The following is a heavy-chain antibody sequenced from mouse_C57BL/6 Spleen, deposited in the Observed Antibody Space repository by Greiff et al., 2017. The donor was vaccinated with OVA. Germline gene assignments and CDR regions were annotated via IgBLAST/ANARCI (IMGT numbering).Heavy chain of an antibody. J-gene: IGHJ2*01. CDR2: IDPSDSYT. D-gene: IGHD2-2*01. CDR3: ARGSNGSYFDY. Sequence: VQLQQPGAELVMPGASVKLSCKASGYTFTSYWMHWVKQRPGQGLEWIGEIDPSDSYTNYNQKFKGKSTLTVDKSSSTAYMQLSSLTSEDSAVYYCARGSNGSYFDYWGQGTTLTVSS. V-gene: IGHV1-69*01. CDR1: GYTFTSYW.